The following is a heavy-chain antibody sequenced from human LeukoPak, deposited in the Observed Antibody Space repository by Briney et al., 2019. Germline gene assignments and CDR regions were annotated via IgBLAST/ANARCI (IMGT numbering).Heavy chain of an antibody. J-gene: IGHJ4*02. CDR2: ISYDGSNK. V-gene: IGHV3-30*18. Sequence: GGSLRLSCAASGFTFSSYGMHWVRQAPGKGLEWVAVISYDGSNKYYADSVKGRFTISRDNSKNTLYLQMNSLRAEDTAVYYCAKEEGDYYDSRLGSDYWGQGTLVTVSS. CDR3: AKEEGDYYDSRLGSDY. CDR1: GFTFSSYG. D-gene: IGHD3-22*01.